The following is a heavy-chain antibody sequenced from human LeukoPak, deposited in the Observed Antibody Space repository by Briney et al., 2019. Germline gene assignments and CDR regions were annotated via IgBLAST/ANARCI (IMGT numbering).Heavy chain of an antibody. CDR2: ISYDGSNK. D-gene: IGHD4-23*01. V-gene: IGHV3-30-3*01. Sequence: GGSLRLSCAASGFTFSSYAMHWVRQAPGKGLEWVAVISYDGSNKYYADSVKGRFTISRDNSKNTLYLQMNSLRAEDTAVYYCAREYCGGNSFDYWGQGTLVTVSS. CDR1: GFTFSSYA. J-gene: IGHJ4*02. CDR3: AREYCGGNSFDY.